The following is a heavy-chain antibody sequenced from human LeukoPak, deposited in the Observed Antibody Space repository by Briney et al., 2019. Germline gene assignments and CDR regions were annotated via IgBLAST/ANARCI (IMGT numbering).Heavy chain of an antibody. CDR2: IYHSGST. D-gene: IGHD6-6*01. CDR3: AKSIAARYYYYMDV. J-gene: IGHJ6*03. V-gene: IGHV4-38-2*02. Sequence: SETLSLTCTVSGYSISSGYYWGWIRQPPGKGLEWIGSIYHSGSTYYNPSLKSRVTISVDTSKNQFSLKLSSVTAADTAVYYCAKSIAARYYYYMDVWGKGTTVTVSS. CDR1: GYSISSGYY.